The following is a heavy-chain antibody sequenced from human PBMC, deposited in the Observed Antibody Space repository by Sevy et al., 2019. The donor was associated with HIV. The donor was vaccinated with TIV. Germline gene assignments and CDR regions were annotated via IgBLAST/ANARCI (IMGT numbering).Heavy chain of an antibody. CDR1: GFTFSPYW. D-gene: IGHD1-26*01. Sequence: GGSLRLSCAASGFTFSPYWMTWVRPAPEKGLEWVANVRPDGSDKYYVDSVKGRFTISRDNAKNSLYLQMNSLRADDKAMYYCARGVGLDCWGQGALVTVSS. V-gene: IGHV3-7*01. CDR3: ARGVGLDC. J-gene: IGHJ4*02. CDR2: VRPDGSDK.